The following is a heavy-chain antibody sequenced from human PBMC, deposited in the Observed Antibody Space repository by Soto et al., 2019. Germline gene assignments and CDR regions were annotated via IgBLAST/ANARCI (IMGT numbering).Heavy chain of an antibody. Sequence: EVHLVESGGGSVQPGGSLKLSCAGSGFAFSSYWIHWVRQVPGKGLVWVSRINGDGSTTSYADSVRGRFTISRDNAKDTLYLQMNRLRAGGTALYYCARVGQGRYYFDYWGQGTLVTVSS. V-gene: IGHV3-74*01. J-gene: IGHJ4*02. CDR2: INGDGSTT. CDR1: GFAFSSYW. CDR3: ARVGQGRYYFDY.